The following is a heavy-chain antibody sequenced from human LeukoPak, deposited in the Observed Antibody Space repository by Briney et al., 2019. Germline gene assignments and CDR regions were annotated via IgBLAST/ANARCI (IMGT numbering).Heavy chain of an antibody. CDR2: VSAYNGDT. Sequence: SVKVSCKASGYTFTSYGISWVRQAPGQGLDWMGWVSAYNGDTNYAQRFQGRVTMTTDAPTSTAYMELRSLRSDDTAVYYCARDCSTSCCPPFNYWGQGTLVTVSS. CDR3: ARDCSTSCCPPFNY. J-gene: IGHJ4*02. V-gene: IGHV1-18*04. CDR1: GYTFTSYG. D-gene: IGHD2-2*01.